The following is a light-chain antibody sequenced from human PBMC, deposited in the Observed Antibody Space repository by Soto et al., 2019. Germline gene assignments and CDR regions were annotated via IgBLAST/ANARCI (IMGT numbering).Light chain of an antibody. CDR3: SSYTRSSPYV. Sequence: QSALTQPASVSGSPGQSITISFTGTSSDVGGYNYVSWYQQHPGKAPKLMIYEVSNRPSGVSNRFSGSKSGNTASLTISGLQAEDEADYYCSSYTRSSPYVFRPRTKVTVL. CDR2: EVS. CDR1: SSDVGGYNY. J-gene: IGLJ1*01. V-gene: IGLV2-14*01.